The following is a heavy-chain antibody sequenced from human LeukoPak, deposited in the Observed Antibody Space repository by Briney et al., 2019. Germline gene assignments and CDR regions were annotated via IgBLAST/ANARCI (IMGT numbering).Heavy chain of an antibody. Sequence: PSETLSLTCTVSGGSISSYYWSWIRQPPGKGLEWIGYIHYSGSTNYNPSLKTRVTISVDTSKNQFSLKLSSVTAADTAVYYCARWYYYDSRGYYFDFWGQGTLVTVSS. D-gene: IGHD3-22*01. V-gene: IGHV4-59*12. CDR2: IHYSGST. J-gene: IGHJ4*02. CDR3: ARWYYYDSRGYYFDF. CDR1: GGSISSYY.